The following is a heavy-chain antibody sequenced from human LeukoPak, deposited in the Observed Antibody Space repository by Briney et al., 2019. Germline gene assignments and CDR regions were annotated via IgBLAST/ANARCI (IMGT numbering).Heavy chain of an antibody. CDR1: GYSISSGYY. D-gene: IGHD2-15*01. CDR2: IYYSGST. J-gene: IGHJ4*02. V-gene: IGHV4-38-2*02. Sequence: SETLSLTCTVSGYSISSGYYWGWIRQPPGKGPGWIGSIYYSGSTYYNPSLKSRVTISVDTSKNQFSLKLSSVTAADTAVYYCATASTLYCSGGTCYFDSWGQGTLVTVSS. CDR3: ATASTLYCSGGTCYFDS.